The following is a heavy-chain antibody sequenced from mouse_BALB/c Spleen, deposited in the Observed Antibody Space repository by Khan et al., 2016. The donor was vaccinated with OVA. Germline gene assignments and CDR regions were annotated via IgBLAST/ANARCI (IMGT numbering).Heavy chain of an antibody. CDR2: ISSGGSYP. CDR3: ARQYSNSFFEY. D-gene: IGHD2-5*01. Sequence: MQLEESGGDLVKPGGSLKLSCAASGFTFSSFGMSWIRQTPDKRLEWVATISSGGSYPYYPDSVKGRFTISRDNAKNTLYLQMSSLKSEDTAMYYCARQYSNSFFEYWGQGTTLTVSS. V-gene: IGHV5-6*01. J-gene: IGHJ2*01. CDR1: GFTFSSFG.